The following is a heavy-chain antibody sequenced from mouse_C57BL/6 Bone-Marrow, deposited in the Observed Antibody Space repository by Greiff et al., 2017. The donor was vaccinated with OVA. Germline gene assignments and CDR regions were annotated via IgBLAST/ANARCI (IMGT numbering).Heavy chain of an antibody. Sequence: VQRVESGPGLVQPSQSLSITCTVSGFSLTSYGVHWVRQSPGKGLEWLGVIWSGGSTDYNAAFISRLSISKDNSKSQVFFKMNSLQADDTAIYYCARGYYGSSQAWFAYWGQGTLVTVSA. CDR1: GFSLTSYG. D-gene: IGHD1-1*01. CDR3: ARGYYGSSQAWFAY. V-gene: IGHV2-2*01. J-gene: IGHJ3*01. CDR2: IWSGGST.